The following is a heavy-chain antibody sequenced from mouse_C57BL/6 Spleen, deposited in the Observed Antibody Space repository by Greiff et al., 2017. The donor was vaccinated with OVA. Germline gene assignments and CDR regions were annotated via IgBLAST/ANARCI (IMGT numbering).Heavy chain of an antibody. CDR3: ASVPYGSSYWYVDV. J-gene: IGHJ1*03. CDR2: INPSNGGT. D-gene: IGHD1-1*01. Sequence: VQLQQPGTELVKPGASVKLSCKASGYTFTSYWMHWVKQRPGQGLEWIGNINPSNGGTNYNEKFKSKATLTVDKSSSTVYMQLSSLTSEDSAVYYCASVPYGSSYWYVDVWGTGTTVTVSS. CDR1: GYTFTSYW. V-gene: IGHV1-53*01.